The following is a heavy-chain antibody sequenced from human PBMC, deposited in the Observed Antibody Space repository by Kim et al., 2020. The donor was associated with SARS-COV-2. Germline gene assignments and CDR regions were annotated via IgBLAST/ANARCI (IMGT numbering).Heavy chain of an antibody. V-gene: IGHV3-23*01. CDR1: GFTFSNHA. J-gene: IGHJ4*02. D-gene: IGHD6-6*01. CDR3: ATELRPNDY. CDR2: ISIDEDRM. Sequence: GGSLRLSCVVSGFTFSNHAMTWVRQAPGKGLEWVSTISIDEDRMLYADSVKGRFTISRDNSKNTLYLQMNSLTVEDTAMYYCATELRPNDYWGQGTLVTVSS.